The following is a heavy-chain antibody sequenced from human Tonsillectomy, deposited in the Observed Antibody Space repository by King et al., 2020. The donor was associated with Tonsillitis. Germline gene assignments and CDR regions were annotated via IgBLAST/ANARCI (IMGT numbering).Heavy chain of an antibody. Sequence: VQLVESGGGLVKPGGSLRLSCAASGFTFSNAWMSWVRQAPGKGLEWVGRIKSKTDGGTTDYAAPVKGRFTISRDDSKNTLYLQMNSLKTEDTAVYYCTAVSQYFWGGYAVPDYYYYGMDVWGQGTTVTVSS. J-gene: IGHJ6*02. CDR3: TAVSQYFWGGYAVPDYYYYGMDV. D-gene: IGHD3-3*01. CDR1: GFTFSNAW. V-gene: IGHV3-15*01. CDR2: IKSKTDGGTT.